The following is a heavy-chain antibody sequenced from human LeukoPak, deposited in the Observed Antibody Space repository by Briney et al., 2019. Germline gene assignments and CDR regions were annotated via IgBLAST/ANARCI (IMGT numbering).Heavy chain of an antibody. CDR3: ASPRYSSGWYLGY. V-gene: IGHV4-39*01. CDR2: IYYSGST. J-gene: IGHJ4*02. Sequence: SETLSLTCTVSGGSISSSSYYWGWIRQPPGKGLEWIGSIYYSGSTYYNPSLKSRVTISVDTSKNQFSLKLSSVTAADTAVYYCASPRYSSGWYLGYWGQGTLVTVSS. CDR1: GGSISSSSYY. D-gene: IGHD6-19*01.